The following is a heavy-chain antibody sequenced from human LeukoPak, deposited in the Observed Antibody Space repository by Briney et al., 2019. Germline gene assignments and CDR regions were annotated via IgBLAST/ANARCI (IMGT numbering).Heavy chain of an antibody. D-gene: IGHD4-23*01. CDR3: AKEGGGRTFDY. J-gene: IGHJ4*02. V-gene: IGHV3-30*02. Sequence: GGSLRLSCAASGFSFGSYAMHWVRQAPGKGLDWVAFIRYDGSDTYYADSMKGRFTVSRDNSKNTLYLQMNSLTAEDTALYYCAKEGGGRTFDYWGQGTLVTVSS. CDR1: GFSFGSYA. CDR2: IRYDGSDT.